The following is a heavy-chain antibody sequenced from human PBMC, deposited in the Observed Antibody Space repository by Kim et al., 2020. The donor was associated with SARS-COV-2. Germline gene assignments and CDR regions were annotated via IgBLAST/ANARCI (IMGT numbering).Heavy chain of an antibody. Sequence: ASVKVSCKASGYIFTSIAIHWVRQAPGQGLEWMGWLNTNTGTPTYARGFTGRFVFSLDTSVSTAYLQISSLRAVDTAVYFCAARYSSSYFDLWGRGTLVT. V-gene: IGHV7-4-1*02. CDR3: AARYSSSYFDL. J-gene: IGHJ2*01. CDR2: LNTNTGTP. CDR1: GYIFTSIA. D-gene: IGHD6-13*01.